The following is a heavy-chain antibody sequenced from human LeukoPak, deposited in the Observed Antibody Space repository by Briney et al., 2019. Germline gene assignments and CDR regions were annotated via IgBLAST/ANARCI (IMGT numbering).Heavy chain of an antibody. J-gene: IGHJ4*02. V-gene: IGHV3-7*01. CDR2: INQDGSEN. D-gene: IGHD3-10*01. Sequence: PGGSLRLSCVASGFTFSDFWMGCVRQAPGKGLEWVAHINQDGSENYYVDSVKGRFTISRDNAKNSLYLQMNSLRAEDTGVYYCTKGRSNHYWGQGTLVTVST. CDR3: TKGRSNHY. CDR1: GFTFSDFW.